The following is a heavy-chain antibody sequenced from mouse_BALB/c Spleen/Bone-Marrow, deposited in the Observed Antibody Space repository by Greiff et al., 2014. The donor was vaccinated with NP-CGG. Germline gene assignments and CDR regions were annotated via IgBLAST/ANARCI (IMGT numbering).Heavy chain of an antibody. CDR2: ISYSGST. D-gene: IGHD2-2*01. J-gene: IGHJ2*01. CDR1: GYSITSDYA. Sequence: EVKLMESGPGLVKPSQSLSLTCTVTGYSITSDYAWNWIRQFPGNKLEWMGYISYSGSTSYNPSLKSRISITRDTSKNQFLLQLNSVTTEDTATYYCARSWLRRGFDYWGQGTTLTVSS. V-gene: IGHV3-2*02. CDR3: ARSWLRRGFDY.